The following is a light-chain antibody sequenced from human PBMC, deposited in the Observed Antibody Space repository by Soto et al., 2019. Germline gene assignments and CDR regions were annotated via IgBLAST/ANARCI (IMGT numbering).Light chain of an antibody. CDR3: SVYTRXSTXV. J-gene: IGLJ1*01. Sequence: QSALTQPPSVSGSPGQSVTISCSGTIDDVTAYYRVSWYQQTXGTAPKLMIYDVSNRPSGVPDRFSGSRSGNTASLTISGXXAEDEGDYYCSVYTRXSTXVFGTGTKLTV. CDR2: DVS. CDR1: IDDVTAYYR. V-gene: IGLV2-18*01.